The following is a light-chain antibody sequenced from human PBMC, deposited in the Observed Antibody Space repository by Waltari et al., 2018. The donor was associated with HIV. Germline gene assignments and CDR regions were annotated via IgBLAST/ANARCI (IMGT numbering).Light chain of an antibody. CDR2: KAS. V-gene: IGKV1-5*03. CDR3: QQYNTYPWT. J-gene: IGKJ1*01. CDR1: QTVNSW. Sequence: DIQLTQSPSTLSASVGDRVMITCRASQTVNSWLAWYQQKSGTAPKVLIYKASNLKSGVSARFSSSGFGAEFTLTISSLQPDDLATYYCQQYNTYPWTFGQGTRVEIK.